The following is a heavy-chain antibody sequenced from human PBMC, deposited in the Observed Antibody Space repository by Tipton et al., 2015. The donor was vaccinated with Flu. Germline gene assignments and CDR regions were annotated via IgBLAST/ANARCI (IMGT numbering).Heavy chain of an antibody. D-gene: IGHD6-19*01. Sequence: TLSLNCTVSGGSISSGSYYWSWIRQPAGKGLEWIGRIYTSGSTNYKPSLKSRVTISVNTSKNQFSLKLSSVTAADTAVYYCARGRAVAGFRGFDYLGQGTLVTVSS. V-gene: IGHV4-61*02. J-gene: IGHJ4*02. CDR1: GGSISSGSYY. CDR3: ARGRAVAGFRGFDY. CDR2: IYTSGST.